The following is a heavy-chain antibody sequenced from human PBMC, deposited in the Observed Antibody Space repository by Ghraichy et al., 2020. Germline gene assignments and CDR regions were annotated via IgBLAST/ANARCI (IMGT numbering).Heavy chain of an antibody. CDR3: ATMYFYGSGRSDQNHFIY. CDR2: LYYNIHYSGST. Sequence: SETLSLTCAVSGGSINTSSYYWGWIRQSPGKGLEWIGTLYYNIHYSGSTYYNPSLKSRATMSVDTSKNQFSLRLTSVTAADTGLDYCATMYFYGSGRSDQNHFIYGGQG. V-gene: IGHV4-39*01. CDR1: GGSINTSSYY. J-gene: IGHJ4*02. D-gene: IGHD3-10*01.